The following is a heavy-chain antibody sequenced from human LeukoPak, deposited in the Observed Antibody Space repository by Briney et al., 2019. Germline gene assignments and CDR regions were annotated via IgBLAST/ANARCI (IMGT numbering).Heavy chain of an antibody. CDR2: ISSSGSTI. J-gene: IGHJ4*02. Sequence: GGSLRLSCAASGFTFSDYYMSWIRQAPGKGLGWVSYISSSGSTIYYADPVKGRFTISRDNAKNSLYLQMNSLRAEDTAVYYCARPPGSSGYYYPFDYWGQGTLVTVSS. CDR1: GFTFSDYY. CDR3: ARPPGSSGYYYPFDY. V-gene: IGHV3-11*04. D-gene: IGHD3-22*01.